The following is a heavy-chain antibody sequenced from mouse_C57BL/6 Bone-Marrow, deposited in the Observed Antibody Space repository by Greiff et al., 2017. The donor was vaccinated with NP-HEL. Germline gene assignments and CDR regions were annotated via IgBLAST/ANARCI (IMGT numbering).Heavy chain of an antibody. D-gene: IGHD2-1*01. J-gene: IGHJ2*01. V-gene: IGHV5-9*01. Sequence: EVMLVESGGGLVKPGGSLKLSCAASGFTFSSYTMPWVRQTPEQRLEWVATISGGGGNTCYPHSVKGRFTLSRVNAKNTLYLQMSSLRSEDEALYYCARIYYGNLPYYFDYWGQGTTLTVSS. CDR1: GFTFSSYT. CDR2: ISGGGGNT. CDR3: ARIYYGNLPYYFDY.